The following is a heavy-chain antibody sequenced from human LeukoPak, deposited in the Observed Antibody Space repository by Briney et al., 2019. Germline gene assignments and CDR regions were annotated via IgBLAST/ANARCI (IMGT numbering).Heavy chain of an antibody. CDR3: ARVRGTEVFCYLDL. J-gene: IGHJ2*01. Sequence: PGRSLRLSCAASSFTFRNYGMYWVRQSPGKGLEWVAIIYYDGSKKYYADSVKGRFIISRDKSKNKLYLQMNSLRAEDTAVYFCARVRGTEVFCYLDLWGRGTLVTVSS. CDR1: SFTFRNYG. D-gene: IGHD3-16*01. CDR2: IYYDGSKK. V-gene: IGHV3-33*01.